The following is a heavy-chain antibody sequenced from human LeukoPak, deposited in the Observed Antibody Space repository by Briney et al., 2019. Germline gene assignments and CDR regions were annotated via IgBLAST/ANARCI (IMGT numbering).Heavy chain of an antibody. D-gene: IGHD3-10*02. CDR2: INGGGGRT. Sequence: GGSLRLSCAASGFNFDNYVMSWVRQTPGKGLEWVSSINGGGGRTYYADSVKGRFTISRDNAKNSLYLQMNSLRAEDTAVYYCAELGITMIGGVWGKGTTVTVSS. V-gene: IGHV3-23*01. J-gene: IGHJ6*04. CDR3: AELGITMIGGV. CDR1: GFNFDNYV.